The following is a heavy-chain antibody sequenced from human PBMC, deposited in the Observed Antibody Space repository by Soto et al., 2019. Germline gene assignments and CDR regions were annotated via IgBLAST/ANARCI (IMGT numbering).Heavy chain of an antibody. CDR1: GGTFSSYA. V-gene: IGHV1-69*13. CDR3: ARGIGTMVRGVIITSLDN. CDR2: IIPIFGTA. J-gene: IGHJ4*02. Sequence: GASVKVSCKASGGTFSSYAFSWVRQAPGQGFEWMGGIIPIFGTASDAQKFQGRVTITADESTSTVYMELSSLRSEDTAVYYCARGIGTMVRGVIITSLDNWGQGTLVTVSS. D-gene: IGHD3-10*01.